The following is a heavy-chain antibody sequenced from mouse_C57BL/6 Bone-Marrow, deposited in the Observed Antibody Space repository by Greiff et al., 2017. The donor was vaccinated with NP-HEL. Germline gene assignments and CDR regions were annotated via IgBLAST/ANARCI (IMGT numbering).Heavy chain of an antibody. V-gene: IGHV6-6*01. CDR2: IRNKANNHAT. Sequence: EVQLVESGGGLVQPGGSMKLSCAASGFTFSDAWMDWVRQSPEKGLEWVAEIRNKANNHATYYAESVKGRFTISRDDSKSSVYLQMNSLRAEDTGIYYCTRPRGYWDRGAWFAYWGQGTLVTVSA. CDR3: TRPRGYWDRGAWFAY. CDR1: GFTFSDAW. J-gene: IGHJ3*01. D-gene: IGHD4-1*01.